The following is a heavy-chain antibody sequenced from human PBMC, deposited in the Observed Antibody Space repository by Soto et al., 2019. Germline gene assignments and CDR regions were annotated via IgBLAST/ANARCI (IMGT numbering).Heavy chain of an antibody. Sequence: PGESLKISCKGSGYSFTSYWIGWVRQMPGKGLEWMGIIYPGDSDTRYSPSFQGQVTISADKSISTAYLQWSSLKASDTAMYYCARIPATVTNYYYYYMDVWGKGTTVTVSS. D-gene: IGHD4-17*01. V-gene: IGHV5-51*01. J-gene: IGHJ6*03. CDR1: GYSFTSYW. CDR2: IYPGDSDT. CDR3: ARIPATVTNYYYYYMDV.